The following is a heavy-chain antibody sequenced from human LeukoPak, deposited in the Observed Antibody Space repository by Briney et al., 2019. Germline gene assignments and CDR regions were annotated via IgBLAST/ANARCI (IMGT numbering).Heavy chain of an antibody. D-gene: IGHD6-19*01. CDR1: GYTFTGYY. CDR2: INPNSGGT. Sequence: GASVKVSCKASGYTFTGYYMHWVRQAPGQGLEWMGWINPNSGGTNYAQKFQGWVTTTRDTSISTAYMELSRLRSDDTAVYYCARDPSIAVAGFFDYWGQGTLVTVSS. V-gene: IGHV1-2*04. CDR3: ARDPSIAVAGFFDY. J-gene: IGHJ4*02.